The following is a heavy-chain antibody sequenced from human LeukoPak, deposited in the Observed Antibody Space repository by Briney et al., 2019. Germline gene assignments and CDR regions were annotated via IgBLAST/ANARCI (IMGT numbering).Heavy chain of an antibody. Sequence: GGSLRLSXAASGFTFSSYAMSWVRQAPGKGVEWVSAISGSGGSTYYADSVKGRFTISRDNSKNTLYLQMNSLRAEDTAVYYCTYSSSWYWFDYWGQGTLVTVSS. J-gene: IGHJ4*02. CDR3: TYSSSWYWFDY. CDR1: GFTFSSYA. D-gene: IGHD6-13*01. CDR2: ISGSGGST. V-gene: IGHV3-23*01.